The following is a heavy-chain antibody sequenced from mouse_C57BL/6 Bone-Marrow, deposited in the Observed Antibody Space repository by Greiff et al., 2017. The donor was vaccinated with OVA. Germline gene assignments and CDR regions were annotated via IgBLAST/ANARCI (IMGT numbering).Heavy chain of an antibody. D-gene: IGHD1-1*01. CDR3: ARSAVVASYYYAMDY. Sequence: EVQLQQSGPGLAKPSQTLSLTCSVTGYSITSDYWNWIRKFPGNKLEYMGYISSSGSTYYNPSLNSRISITRDTSKNQYYLQLNSVTTEDTATYYCARSAVVASYYYAMDYWGQGTSVTVSS. V-gene: IGHV3-8*01. CDR2: ISSSGST. CDR1: GYSITSDY. J-gene: IGHJ4*01.